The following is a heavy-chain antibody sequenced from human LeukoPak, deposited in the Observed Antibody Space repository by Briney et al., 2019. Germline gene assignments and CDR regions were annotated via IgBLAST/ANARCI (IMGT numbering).Heavy chain of an antibody. D-gene: IGHD3-10*01. Sequence: SVKVSCKASGYTFTYRYLHWVRQAPGQALEWVGWITPLNGNTNYAQKFQDRVTITRDRSMSTAYMELSSLRSEDTAMYYCASGPDGPYGSGRNDAFDIWGQGTMVTVSS. V-gene: IGHV1-45*02. CDR1: GYTFTYRY. CDR2: ITPLNGNT. CDR3: ASGPDGPYGSGRNDAFDI. J-gene: IGHJ3*02.